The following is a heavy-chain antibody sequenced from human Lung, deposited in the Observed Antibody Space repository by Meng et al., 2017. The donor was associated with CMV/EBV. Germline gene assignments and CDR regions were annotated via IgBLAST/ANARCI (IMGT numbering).Heavy chain of an antibody. D-gene: IGHD2-2*01. J-gene: IGHJ4*02. Sequence: SXKISXAASGFTFSSYSMNWVRQAPGKGLEWVSSISSSSSYIYYADSVKGRFTISRDNAKNSLYLQMNSLRAEDTAVYYCARDAVRYCSSTSCYGPPKQQLVEYDYWGQGTLVTVSS. CDR1: GFTFSSYS. CDR2: ISSSSSYI. CDR3: ARDAVRYCSSTSCYGPPKQQLVEYDY. V-gene: IGHV3-21*01.